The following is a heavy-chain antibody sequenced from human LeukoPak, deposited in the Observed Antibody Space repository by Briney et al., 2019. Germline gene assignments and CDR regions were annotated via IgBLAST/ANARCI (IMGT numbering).Heavy chain of an antibody. CDR3: ARGALGYSGYDQTFDY. D-gene: IGHD5-12*01. J-gene: IGHJ4*02. V-gene: IGHV3-30-3*01. CDR2: ILYDGSNK. Sequence: GGSPRLSCAASGFTFSTYSMCWVRQAPGKGLEWVTVILYDGSNKYYTDSVKGRFTISRDNSKNTVYLQMNSLRVEDTAVYYCARGALGYSGYDQTFDYWAQGTLVTVSS. CDR1: GFTFSTYS.